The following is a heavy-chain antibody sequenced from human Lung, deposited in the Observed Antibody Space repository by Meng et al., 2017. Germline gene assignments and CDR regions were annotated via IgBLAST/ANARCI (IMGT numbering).Heavy chain of an antibody. CDR1: GYNFPDYW. D-gene: IGHD6-13*01. CDR2: IDPKSGDT. J-gene: IGHJ4*02. CDR3: VRDEDISSAGKLFGDY. Sequence: GQLRRSGAAGNKPGASVKLSCKPSGYNFPDYWLHWVRRAPGQGLEWMGRIDPKSGDTHYAQRFQGRVTMTGDTSISTAYMELSGLRSDDTAMYYCVRDEDISSAGKLFGDYWGQGTLVTVSS. V-gene: IGHV1-2*06.